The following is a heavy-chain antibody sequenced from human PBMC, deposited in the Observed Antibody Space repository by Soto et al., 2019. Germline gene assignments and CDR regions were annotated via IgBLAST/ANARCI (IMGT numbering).Heavy chain of an antibody. J-gene: IGHJ6*03. Sequence: EVQLVESGGGLVQPGGSLRLSCATSGFTFNTYWMHWVRQAPGKGLVWVSRIYSDGSRTSYADSVKGRFTISRDNAKNTLYLQMDSLSPEDTAVYYCARGARGYYYMDVWGKGTTVTVSS. CDR3: ARGARGYYYMDV. CDR2: IYSDGSRT. CDR1: GFTFNTYW. V-gene: IGHV3-74*01. D-gene: IGHD3-22*01.